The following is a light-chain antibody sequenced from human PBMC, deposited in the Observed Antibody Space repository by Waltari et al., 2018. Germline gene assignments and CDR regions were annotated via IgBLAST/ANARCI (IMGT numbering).Light chain of an antibody. V-gene: IGKV1-39*01. CDR3: QQTYNVPPIT. J-gene: IGKJ5*01. CDR2: DAS. Sequence: DIQMTQSPSPLSASVGDRVTITCRASQTINTYLNWYQQKQGKAPQLLIYDASTLGSGVPSRFSGSGSGTDFTLTISSLQPEDFATYYCQQTYNVPPITFGQGTRLDFK. CDR1: QTINTY.